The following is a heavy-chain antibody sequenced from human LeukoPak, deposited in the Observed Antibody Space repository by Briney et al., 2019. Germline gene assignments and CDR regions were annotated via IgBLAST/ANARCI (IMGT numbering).Heavy chain of an antibody. D-gene: IGHD4/OR15-4a*01. CDR1: GGSISSSSYY. CDR3: AGTNQDAFDI. J-gene: IGHJ3*02. CDR2: IYYSGST. V-gene: IGHV4-39*01. Sequence: SETLSLTCTVSGGSISSSSYYWRWIRQPPGKGLEWIGSIYYSGSTYYNPSLKSRVTTSVDTSKNQFSLKLSSVTAADTAVYYCAGTNQDAFDIWGQGTMVTVSS.